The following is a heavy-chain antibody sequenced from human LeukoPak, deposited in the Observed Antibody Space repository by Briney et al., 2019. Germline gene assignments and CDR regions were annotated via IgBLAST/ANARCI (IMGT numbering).Heavy chain of an antibody. CDR2: IYHSGST. CDR3: ARMGGDGYMDV. Sequence: PSETLSLTCTVSGYSISSGYYWGWIRQPPGKGLEWIGSIYHSGSTYYNPSLKSRVTISVDTSKNQFSLKLSSVTAADTAVYYCARMGGDGYMDVWGKGTTVTVSS. J-gene: IGHJ6*03. CDR1: GYSISSGYY. D-gene: IGHD2-21*02. V-gene: IGHV4-38-2*02.